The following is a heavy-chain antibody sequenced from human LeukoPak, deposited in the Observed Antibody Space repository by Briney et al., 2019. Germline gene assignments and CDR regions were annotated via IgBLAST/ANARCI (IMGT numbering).Heavy chain of an antibody. Sequence: SETLSLTCAVYGGSFSGYYWSWIRQPPGKGLEWIGEINHSGSTNYNPSLKSRVTISVDTSKNQFSLKLSSVTAADTAVYYCASLTRSYDILTGYYFNWFDPWGQGTLVTVSS. V-gene: IGHV4-34*01. J-gene: IGHJ5*02. D-gene: IGHD3-9*01. CDR2: INHSGST. CDR1: GGSFSGYY. CDR3: ASLTRSYDILTGYYFNWFDP.